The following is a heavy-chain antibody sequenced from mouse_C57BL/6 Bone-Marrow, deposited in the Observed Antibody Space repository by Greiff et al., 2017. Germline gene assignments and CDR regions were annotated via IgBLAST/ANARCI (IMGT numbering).Heavy chain of an antibody. CDR3: ARGYYGSSYAWFAY. Sequence: QVHVKQSGAELAKPGASVKLSCTASGYTFTSYWMHWVKQRPGQGLEWIGYINPSSGYTKYNQKFKDKATLTADKSSSTAYMQLSSLTYEDSAVYYCARGYYGSSYAWFAYWGQGTLVTVSA. CDR1: GYTFTSYW. J-gene: IGHJ3*01. CDR2: INPSSGYT. V-gene: IGHV1-7*01. D-gene: IGHD1-1*01.